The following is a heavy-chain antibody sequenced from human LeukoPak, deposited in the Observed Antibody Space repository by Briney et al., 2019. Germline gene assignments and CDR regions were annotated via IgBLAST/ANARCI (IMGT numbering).Heavy chain of an antibody. CDR1: GFTFSSYA. CDR2: ISSNGGST. V-gene: IGHV3-64D*06. Sequence: PGGSLRLSCSASGFTFSSYAMHRVRRAPGKGLEYVSAISSNGGSTYYADSVKGRFTISRDNSKNTLYLQMSSLRAEDTAVYYCVKGTRWYYYDSSDYWGQGTLVTVSS. J-gene: IGHJ4*02. D-gene: IGHD3-22*01. CDR3: VKGTRWYYYDSSDY.